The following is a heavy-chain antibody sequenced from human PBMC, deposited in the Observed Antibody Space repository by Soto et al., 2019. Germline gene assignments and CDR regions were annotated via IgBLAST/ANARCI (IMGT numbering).Heavy chain of an antibody. V-gene: IGHV1-69*02. Sequence: QVQLVQSGAEVKKPGSSVKVSCKASGGTFSSYTISWVRQAPGQGLEWMGRIIPILGIANYAQKFQGRVTITADKSTSTAYMELSSLRSEETAVYYCARLCGSSTSCYRAFDIWGQGTMVTVSS. CDR3: ARLCGSSTSCYRAFDI. CDR1: GGTFSSYT. J-gene: IGHJ3*02. D-gene: IGHD2-2*01. CDR2: IIPILGIA.